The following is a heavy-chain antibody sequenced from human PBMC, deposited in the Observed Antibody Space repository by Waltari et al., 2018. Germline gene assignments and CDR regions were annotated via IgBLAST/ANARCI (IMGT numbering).Heavy chain of an antibody. J-gene: IGHJ6*02. Sequence: VQLQESGPGLVKPSQTLSLTCTVSGGSISSGGYYWSWIRQHPGKGREWIGYIYYSGSTYYNPSLRSLVTISVDTSKNQFSLKLSSVTAADTAVYYCARGRDTATYGMDVWAKGPRSPSP. CDR3: ARGRDTATYGMDV. CDR1: GGSISSGGYY. V-gene: IGHV4-31*01. D-gene: IGHD5-18*01. CDR2: IYYSGST.